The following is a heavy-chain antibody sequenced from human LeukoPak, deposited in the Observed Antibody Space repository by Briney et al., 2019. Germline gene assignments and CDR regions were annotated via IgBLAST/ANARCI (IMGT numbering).Heavy chain of an antibody. J-gene: IGHJ3*02. CDR2: IYYSGST. CDR3: ARVGGAADAFDI. CDR1: GASISSYY. V-gene: IGHV4-59*01. D-gene: IGHD1-26*01. Sequence: SETLSLTCTVSGASISSYYWSWIRQPPGKGLEWIGYIYYSGSTNHNPSLRSRVTISVDTSQNQFSLKLSSVTAADTAVYYCARVGGAADAFDIWGQGTMVTVSS.